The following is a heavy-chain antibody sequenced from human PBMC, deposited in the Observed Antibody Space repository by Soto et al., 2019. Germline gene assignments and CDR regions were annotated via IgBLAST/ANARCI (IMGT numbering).Heavy chain of an antibody. CDR3: ARDHYDFWSGYPSPNWFDP. Sequence: ASVKVSCKASGYTFTSYGISWVRQAPGQGLEWMGWVSAYNVNTNYAQKLQGRVTMTTDTSTSTAYMELRSLRSDDTAVYYCARDHYDFWSGYPSPNWFDPWGQGTLVTVSS. J-gene: IGHJ5*02. CDR1: GYTFTSYG. D-gene: IGHD3-3*01. V-gene: IGHV1-18*04. CDR2: VSAYNVNT.